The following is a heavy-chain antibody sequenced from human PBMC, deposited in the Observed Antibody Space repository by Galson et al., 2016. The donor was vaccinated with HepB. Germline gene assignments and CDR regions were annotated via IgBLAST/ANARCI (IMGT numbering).Heavy chain of an antibody. Sequence: SVKVSCKASGDFVSTYVISWVRQAPGQGLKWMGGIIPIFDTAHYAQRFQGRVTITADESTSTAYMELSRLRSDDTAVYYSATWEPGPNWGQGTLVTVSS. D-gene: IGHD1-26*01. V-gene: IGHV1-69*13. CDR1: GDFVSTYV. CDR3: ATWEPGPN. CDR2: IIPIFDTA. J-gene: IGHJ4*02.